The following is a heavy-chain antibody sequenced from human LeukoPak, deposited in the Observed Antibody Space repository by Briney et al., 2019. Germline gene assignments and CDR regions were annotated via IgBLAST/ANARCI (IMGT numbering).Heavy chain of an antibody. CDR1: GGSISSYY. CDR2: IYTSGST. Sequence: SETLSLTCTVSGGSISSYYWSWIRQSPGKGLDWIGRIYTSGSTNYNPSLKSRVTISVDTSKNQFSLKLSSVTAADTAVYYCARSSSSGWGFRFDPWGQGTLVTVSS. D-gene: IGHD6-19*01. CDR3: ARSSSSGWGFRFDP. V-gene: IGHV4-4*07. J-gene: IGHJ5*02.